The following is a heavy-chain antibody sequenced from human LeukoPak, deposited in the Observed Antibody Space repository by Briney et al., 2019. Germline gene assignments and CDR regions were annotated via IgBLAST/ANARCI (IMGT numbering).Heavy chain of an antibody. CDR2: ISSDSDYI. J-gene: IGHJ4*02. CDR3: AKDWVPRATRGTFDF. V-gene: IGHV3-21*01. CDR1: GFKFDEYS. Sequence: GGSLRLSCVASGFKFDEYSLNWVRQAPGKGLEWVAAISSDSDYIYYADALRGRFTISRDNAQSSLFLQMESLGVEDTALYYCAKDWVPRATRGTFDFWGQGTPVTVSS. D-gene: IGHD1-26*01.